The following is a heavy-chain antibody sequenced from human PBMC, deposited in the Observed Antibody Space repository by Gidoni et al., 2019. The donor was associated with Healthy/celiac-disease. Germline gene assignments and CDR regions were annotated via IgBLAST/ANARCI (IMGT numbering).Heavy chain of an antibody. CDR1: GFTSGSYS. Sequence: EVQLVESGGGLVQPGGSLRLSRAASGFTSGSYSMNWVRQAPGKGLEWVSYISSSSSTIYYADSVKGRFTISRDNAKNSLYLQMNSLRDEDTAVYYCANLGPRTGPKHYYGMDVWGQGTTVTVSS. CDR2: ISSSSSTI. D-gene: IGHD1-1*01. J-gene: IGHJ6*02. V-gene: IGHV3-48*02. CDR3: ANLGPRTGPKHYYGMDV.